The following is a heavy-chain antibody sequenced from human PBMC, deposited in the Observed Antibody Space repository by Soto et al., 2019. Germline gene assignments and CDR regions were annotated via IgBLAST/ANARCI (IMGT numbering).Heavy chain of an antibody. CDR2: ISYDGSNK. CDR3: AKSPGGYYSFDI. CDR1: GFTFSSYG. J-gene: IGHJ3*02. V-gene: IGHV3-30*18. D-gene: IGHD3-3*01. Sequence: PGGSLRLSCAASGFTFSSYGMHWVRQAPGKGLEWVAVISYDGSNKYYADSVKGRFTISRDNSKNTLYLQMNSLRAEDTAVYYCAKSPGGYYSFDIWGQGPMVTVSS.